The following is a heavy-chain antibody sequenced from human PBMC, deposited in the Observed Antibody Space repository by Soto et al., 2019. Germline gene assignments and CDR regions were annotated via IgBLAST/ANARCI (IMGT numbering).Heavy chain of an antibody. CDR2: ISGSGGST. J-gene: IGHJ4*02. Sequence: PGGSLRLSCAASGFTFSSYAMSGVRQAPGKGLEWVSAISGSGGSTYYADSVKGRFTISRDNSKNTLYLQMNSLRAEDTAVYYCARDGKVDTAMVKYWGQGTLVTVSS. CDR1: GFTFSSYA. CDR3: ARDGKVDTAMVKY. D-gene: IGHD5-18*01. V-gene: IGHV3-23*01.